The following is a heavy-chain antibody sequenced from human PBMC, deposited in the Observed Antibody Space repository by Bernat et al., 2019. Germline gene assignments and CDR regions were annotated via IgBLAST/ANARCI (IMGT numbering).Heavy chain of an antibody. Sequence: EVQLVESGGGLVQPGGSLRLSCAASGFTFSSYWMSWVRQAPGKGLEWVANIKQDGSEKYYVDSVKGRFNISRDNAKNSLYLQMNSLRAEDTAVYYCARDRFLEVRGAFDIWGQGTMVTVSS. J-gene: IGHJ3*02. CDR1: GFTFSSYW. CDR3: ARDRFLEVRGAFDI. D-gene: IGHD3-3*01. CDR2: IKQDGSEK. V-gene: IGHV3-7*03.